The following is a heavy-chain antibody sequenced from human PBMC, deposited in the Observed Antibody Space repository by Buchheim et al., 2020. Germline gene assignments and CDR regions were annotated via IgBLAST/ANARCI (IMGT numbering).Heavy chain of an antibody. D-gene: IGHD3-3*01. V-gene: IGHV4-59*01. Sequence: QVQLQESGPGLVKPSETLSLTCTVSAGSISTYYWSWLRQPPGKGLEWIGYLYYSGSPNYNPSLKSRVTISLDKSKNQFSLKLSSVTAADTAVYYCARDFGVTHFDYWGQGTL. CDR3: ARDFGVTHFDY. CDR2: LYYSGSP. CDR1: AGSISTYY. J-gene: IGHJ4*02.